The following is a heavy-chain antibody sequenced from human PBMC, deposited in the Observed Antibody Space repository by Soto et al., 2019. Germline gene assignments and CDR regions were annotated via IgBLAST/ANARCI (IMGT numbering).Heavy chain of an antibody. CDR3: ARALRGYSGYDPYYYYYYYMDV. CDR1: GLTFSDYY. Sequence: GGSLRLSCAASGLTFSDYYMSWIRQAPGKGLEWVSYISSSSSTIYYADSVKGRFTISRDNAKNSLYLQMNSLRAEDTAVYYCARALRGYSGYDPYYYYYYYMDVWGKGTTVTVSS. J-gene: IGHJ6*03. V-gene: IGHV3-11*01. D-gene: IGHD5-12*01. CDR2: ISSSSSTI.